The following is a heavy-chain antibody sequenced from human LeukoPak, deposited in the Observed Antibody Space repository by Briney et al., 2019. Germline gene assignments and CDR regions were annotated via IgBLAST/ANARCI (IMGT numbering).Heavy chain of an antibody. D-gene: IGHD3-9*01. CDR1: GGSFSGYY. V-gene: IGHV4-34*01. CDR3: ARGYDILTGYGRYYYYGMDV. Sequence: SETLPLTCAVYGGSFSGYYWSWIRQPPGKGLEWIGEINHSGSTNYNPSLKSRVTISVDTSKNQFSLKLSSVTAADTAVYYCARGYDILTGYGRYYYYGMDVWGQGTTVTVSS. CDR2: INHSGST. J-gene: IGHJ6*02.